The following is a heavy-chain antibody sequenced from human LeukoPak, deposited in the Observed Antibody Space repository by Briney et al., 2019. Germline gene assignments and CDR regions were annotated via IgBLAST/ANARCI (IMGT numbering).Heavy chain of an antibody. CDR3: TSRLSA. J-gene: IGHJ4*02. Sequence: ASVKVSCKPSVYTFTNYYMLWVRQAPGQGLEWMGVIIPSDGSTRYAQKFQGRVTMTRDTSTSTVYMELSSLRSEDTAVYYCTSRLSAWGQGTLVTVSS. V-gene: IGHV1-46*01. D-gene: IGHD3-16*01. CDR2: IIPSDGST. CDR1: VYTFTNYY.